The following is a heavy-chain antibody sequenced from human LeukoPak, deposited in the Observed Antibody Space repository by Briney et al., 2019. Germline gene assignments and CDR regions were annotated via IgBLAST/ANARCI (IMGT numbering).Heavy chain of an antibody. Sequence: GGSLTLSCAASQFTFSSYRLNWVRQAPGKGLEWVSSINRGATHIYYADSLRGRFIISRDDAKNSLYLQMNSLRAEDTAVYYCVRLRRNSDSSGYYYYYDYWGQGTLVTVSS. J-gene: IGHJ4*02. D-gene: IGHD3-22*01. CDR1: QFTFSSYR. CDR3: VRLRRNSDSSGYYYYYDY. V-gene: IGHV3-21*01. CDR2: INRGATHI.